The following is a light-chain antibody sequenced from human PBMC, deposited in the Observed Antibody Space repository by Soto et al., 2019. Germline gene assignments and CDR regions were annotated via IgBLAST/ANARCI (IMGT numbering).Light chain of an antibody. CDR1: QDISYW. V-gene: IGKV1-12*01. J-gene: IGKJ4*01. CDR2: AAS. CDR3: QQANNFPLT. Sequence: DIQMTQSPSSVSASVGDRVTITCRASQDISYWLAWYQQKPGEAPKLLIYAASSLQSGVPSRFSGSGSGTDFTLTISSLQPEDFATYYCQQANNFPLTCGGGTKGEIK.